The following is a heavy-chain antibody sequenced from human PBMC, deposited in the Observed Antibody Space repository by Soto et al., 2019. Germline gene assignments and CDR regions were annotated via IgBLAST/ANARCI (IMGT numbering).Heavy chain of an antibody. CDR3: ARDELGGYFDY. V-gene: IGHV3-48*03. Sequence: GGSLRLSCAASGFTFSNYEMNWVRQAPGKGLEWVSYISSSGSNIYYADSVKGRFTVSRDNAKNSLNLQMNSLRDEDTAVYYCARDELGGYFDYWGQGTLVTVSS. D-gene: IGHD6-6*01. CDR1: GFTFSNYE. J-gene: IGHJ4*03. CDR2: ISSSGSNI.